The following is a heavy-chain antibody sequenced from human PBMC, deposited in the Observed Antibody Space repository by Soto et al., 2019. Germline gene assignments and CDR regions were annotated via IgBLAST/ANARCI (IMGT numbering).Heavy chain of an antibody. V-gene: IGHV3-23*01. J-gene: IGHJ6*02. CDR2: IWGSGDRT. CDR3: AKTGPYCGGDCSRYFYGMDV. D-gene: IGHD2-21*02. CDR1: GFSFRTYA. Sequence: GGSLRLSCAASGFSFRTYAMAWVRQAPGKGLEWVSGIWGSGDRTFYADSVKGRFTISRDNSRNTLYLQMYSLTAEDTALYYCAKTGPYCGGDCSRYFYGMDVWGQGTTVTVSS.